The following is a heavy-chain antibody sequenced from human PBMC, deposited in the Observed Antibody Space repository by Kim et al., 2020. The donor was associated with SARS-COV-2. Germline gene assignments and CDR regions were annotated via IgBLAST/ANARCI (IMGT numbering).Heavy chain of an antibody. D-gene: IGHD2-15*01. CDR1: EFTFSNLC. J-gene: IGHJ4*01. CDR3: GRARPTVLYFDY. V-gene: IGHV3-33*08. CDR2: IWDDGSRK. Sequence: GGSLRRSCAASEFTFSNLCMTWVRQAPGKGLEWVASIWDDGSRKYYADSVRGRFTLSRDDARNTLYLQMNSLREEDTAVYYCGRARPTVLYFDYW.